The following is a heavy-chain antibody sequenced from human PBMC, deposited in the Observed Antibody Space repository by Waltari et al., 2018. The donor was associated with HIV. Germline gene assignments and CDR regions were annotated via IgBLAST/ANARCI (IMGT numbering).Heavy chain of an antibody. D-gene: IGHD3-9*01. V-gene: IGHV3-23*01. CDR2: ISGSGGST. Sequence: EVQLLESGGGLVQPGGSLRRSCAASGFTFSSYAMSWVRQAPGKGLEWVSAISGSGGSTYYADSVKGRFTISRDNSKNTLYLQMNSLRAEDTAVYYCAKGDYDILTGFRLGYWGQGTLVTVSS. CDR3: AKGDYDILTGFRLGY. J-gene: IGHJ4*02. CDR1: GFTFSSYA.